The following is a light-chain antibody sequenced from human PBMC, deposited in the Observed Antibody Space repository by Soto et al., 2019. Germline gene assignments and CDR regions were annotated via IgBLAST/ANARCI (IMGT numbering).Light chain of an antibody. CDR3: QQYGSSRT. V-gene: IGKV3-20*01. CDR1: QSVSGSY. CDR2: GAS. Sequence: EIVVTQSPCTLSLSPGERATLSCRASQSVSGSYLAWYQQKPGQAPRLLIYGASSRATGIPDRFSGSGSGTDFTLTISRLEPEDFAVYYCQQYGSSRTFGQGTKV. J-gene: IGKJ1*01.